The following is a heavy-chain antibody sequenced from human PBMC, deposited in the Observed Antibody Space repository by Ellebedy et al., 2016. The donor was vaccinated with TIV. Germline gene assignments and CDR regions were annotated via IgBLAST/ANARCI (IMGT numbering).Heavy chain of an antibody. CDR2: IFVSGSPI. CDR3: ASAARGSGAYESF. J-gene: IGHJ4*02. V-gene: IGHV3-48*04. Sequence: GESLKISCAASGFTFSTYSMNWVRQAPGKGLEWISYIFVSGSPISYADSVKGRFTISRDNAKNSLYLQMNSLRADDTALYYCASAARGSGAYESFWGQGTLVTVSS. D-gene: IGHD5-12*01. CDR1: GFTFSTYS.